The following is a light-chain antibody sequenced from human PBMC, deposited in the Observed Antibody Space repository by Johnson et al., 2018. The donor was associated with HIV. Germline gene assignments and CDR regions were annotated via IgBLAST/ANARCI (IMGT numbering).Light chain of an antibody. J-gene: IGLJ1*01. CDR2: DNN. CDR3: GTWDTSLSTGGA. Sequence: QSVLTQPPSVSAAPGQKVTISCSGSSSNIENNYVSWYQQLPGTAPKLLIDDNNKRPSGIPDRFSGSKSGTSATLGITGLQTGDEADYYCGTWDTSLSTGGAFGTGTKVTVL. V-gene: IGLV1-51*01. CDR1: SSNIENNY.